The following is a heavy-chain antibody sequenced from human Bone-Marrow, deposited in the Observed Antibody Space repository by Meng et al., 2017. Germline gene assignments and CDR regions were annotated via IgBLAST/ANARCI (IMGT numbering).Heavy chain of an antibody. CDR2: INTKTGNP. D-gene: IGHD2-2*01. Sequence: ASVKVSCKASGYTLTSYAINWLRQAPGQGLEWMGWINTKTGNPTYAQGFTGRLVFSLDTSVSTAYLQTSGLKADDTAVYYCTRDGYSDCSSTSCFDYWGQGTLVTVSS. CDR1: GYTLTSYA. V-gene: IGHV7-4-1*02. CDR3: TRDGYSDCSSTSCFDY. J-gene: IGHJ4*02.